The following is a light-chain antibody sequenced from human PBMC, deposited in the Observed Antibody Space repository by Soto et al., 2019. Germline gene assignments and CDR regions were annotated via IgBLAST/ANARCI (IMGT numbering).Light chain of an antibody. Sequence: QSVLTQPPSVSGAPGQRVTISCPGSSSNIGAGYDVHWYQQLPGTAPKLLIYGNSNRPSGVPDRFSGSKSGTSASLAITGLQAEDEADYYCHSYDSSLSGSDVFGTGTKLTVL. CDR3: HSYDSSLSGSDV. J-gene: IGLJ1*01. CDR1: SSNIGAGYD. V-gene: IGLV1-40*01. CDR2: GNS.